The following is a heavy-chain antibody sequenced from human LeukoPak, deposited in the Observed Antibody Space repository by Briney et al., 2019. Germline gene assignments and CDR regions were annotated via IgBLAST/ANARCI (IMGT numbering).Heavy chain of an antibody. Sequence: PSETLSLTCTVSGGSINSGSYYWSWIRQPAGKGLEWIGRIYSSGSTSYNPSLKSRVTISIDTSKNQFSLQLSLVTAADTAIYYCARDKEYCTRTSCWTWFDPWGQGTLVTVSS. CDR3: ARDKEYCTRTSCWTWFDP. CDR1: GGSINSGSYY. V-gene: IGHV4-61*02. D-gene: IGHD2-2*01. J-gene: IGHJ5*02. CDR2: IYSSGST.